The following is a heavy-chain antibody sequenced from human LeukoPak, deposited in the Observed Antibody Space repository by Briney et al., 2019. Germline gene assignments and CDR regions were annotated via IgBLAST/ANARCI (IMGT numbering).Heavy chain of an antibody. D-gene: IGHD6-13*01. Sequence: GGSLRLSCAASGFTFSNAWMSWVRQAPGKGLERVGRITSKTDGGTTDYAAPVKGRFTISRDDSKNTLYLQMNSLKTEDTAVYYCTTRTPQQQLVLFDYWGQGTLVTVSS. J-gene: IGHJ4*02. CDR2: ITSKTDGGTT. CDR1: GFTFSNAW. V-gene: IGHV3-15*01. CDR3: TTRTPQQQLVLFDY.